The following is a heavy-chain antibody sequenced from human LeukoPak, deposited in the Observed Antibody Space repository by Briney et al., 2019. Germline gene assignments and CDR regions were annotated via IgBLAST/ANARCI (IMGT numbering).Heavy chain of an antibody. V-gene: IGHV3-74*01. D-gene: IGHD5-24*01. CDR2: INIDGSTS. CDR1: GFTFSSYW. J-gene: IGHJ4*02. CDR3: ARASALATPPFAY. Sequence: PGGSLRLSCAASGFTFSSYWMHWVRQAPGKGLVWVSPINIDGSTSNYADSVKGRFTISRDNAKNAVYLQMNSLRVEDTAVYYCARASALATPPFAYWGQGTLVTVSS.